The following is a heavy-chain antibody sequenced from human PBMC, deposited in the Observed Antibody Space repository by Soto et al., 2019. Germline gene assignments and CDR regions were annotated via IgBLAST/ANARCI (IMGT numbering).Heavy chain of an antibody. CDR3: ASFLFLYDFWSGYLSNYYYMDG. CDR2: IYYSGST. Sequence: PSETLSLTCTVSGGSISSSSYYWGWIRQPPGKGMEWIGSIYYSGSTYYNPSLKSRVTISVDTSKNQFSLKLSSVTAADTAVYYCASFLFLYDFWSGYLSNYYYMDGWGKGTTVTVSS. CDR1: GGSISSSSYY. V-gene: IGHV4-39*01. D-gene: IGHD3-3*01. J-gene: IGHJ6*03.